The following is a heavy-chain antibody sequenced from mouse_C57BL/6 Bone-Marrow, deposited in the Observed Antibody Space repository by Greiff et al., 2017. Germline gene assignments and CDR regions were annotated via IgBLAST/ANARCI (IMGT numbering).Heavy chain of an antibody. CDR2: ISPGSGNT. Sequence: VKLQESGPELVKPGASVKISCKASGYSFTSYYIHWVKQRPGQGLEWIGWISPGSGNTKYNEKFKGKATLTADTSSSTAYMQLSSLTSEDSAVYYCARGDLAYWGQGTLVTVSA. J-gene: IGHJ3*01. CDR1: GYSFTSYY. CDR3: ARGDLAY. V-gene: IGHV1-66*01.